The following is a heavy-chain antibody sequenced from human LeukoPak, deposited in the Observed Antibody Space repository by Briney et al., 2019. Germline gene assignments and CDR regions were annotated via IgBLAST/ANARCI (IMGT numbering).Heavy chain of an antibody. D-gene: IGHD3-10*01. J-gene: IGHJ4*02. CDR3: AKDGRGRTFFGDIEY. CDR2: ISNDGDSE. Sequence: PGRSLRLSCAASGFTFSLYGMHWVRQAPGKGLEWVALISNDGDSEYYIDSVKGRFTISRDNAKDTLYLQMNGLRGEDTAVYYCAKDGRGRTFFGDIEYWGQGTLVAVSS. V-gene: IGHV3-30*18. CDR1: GFTFSLYG.